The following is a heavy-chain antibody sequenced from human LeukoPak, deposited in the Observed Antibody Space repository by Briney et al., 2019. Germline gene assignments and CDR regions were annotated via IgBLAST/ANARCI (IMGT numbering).Heavy chain of an antibody. CDR2: IHYSWST. J-gene: IGHJ4*02. V-gene: IGHV4-61*01. D-gene: IGHD3-22*01. CDR3: ARGGLSSGYYSAFDY. CDR1: GGSVSSGNYY. Sequence: SETLSLTCTVSGGSVSSGNYYWSWIRQPPGKGLEWIGYIHYSWSTNYNPSLKSRVTISVDTSKNKSSLKLSSVTAADTAVYYCARGGLSSGYYSAFDYWGQGTLVTVSS.